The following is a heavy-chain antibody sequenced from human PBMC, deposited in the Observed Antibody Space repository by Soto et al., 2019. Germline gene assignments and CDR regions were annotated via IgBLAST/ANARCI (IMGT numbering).Heavy chain of an antibody. D-gene: IGHD3-10*01. CDR3: ARGGPYYYGSGSYYLGRTYYYSYMDV. Sequence: SETLSLTCAVYGGSFSGYYWSWIRQPPGKGLEWIGEINHSGSTNYNPSLKSRVTISVDTSKNQFSLKLSSVTAADTAVYYCARGGPYYYGSGSYYLGRTYYYSYMDVWGKGTTVTVSS. CDR1: GGSFSGYY. V-gene: IGHV4-34*01. CDR2: INHSGST. J-gene: IGHJ6*03.